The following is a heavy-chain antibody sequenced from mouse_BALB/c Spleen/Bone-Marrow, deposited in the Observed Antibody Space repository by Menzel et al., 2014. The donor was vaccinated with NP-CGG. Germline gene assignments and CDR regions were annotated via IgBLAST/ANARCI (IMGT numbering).Heavy chain of an antibody. Sequence: LVKTGASVKISCKASDYSFTDYYMHWVKQTHGKSFEWIGYISCYNGATSYNQKSKGKATFTVDTSSSTAYMQFSSLTSEDSAVYYCARSEGIYYYGSSYALDYWGQGTSVTVSS. V-gene: IGHV1S34*01. CDR1: DYSFTDYY. J-gene: IGHJ4*01. CDR3: ARSEGIYYYGSSYALDY. D-gene: IGHD1-1*01. CDR2: ISCYNGAT.